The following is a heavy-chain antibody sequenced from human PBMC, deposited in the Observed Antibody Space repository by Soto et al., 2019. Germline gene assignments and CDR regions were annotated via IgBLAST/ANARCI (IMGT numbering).Heavy chain of an antibody. V-gene: IGHV3-23*01. J-gene: IGHJ3*02. CDR2: ISGSGSST. D-gene: IGHD3-10*01. CDR1: GFTFSSYT. Sequence: HPGGSLRLSCAASGFTFSSYTMSWVRQAPGKGLEWVSTISGSGSSTYSADSVKGRFTISRDNSKNTLYLQMNSLRAEDTAVYYCARDKDYGSGIHDIWGQGTMVTVSS. CDR3: ARDKDYGSGIHDI.